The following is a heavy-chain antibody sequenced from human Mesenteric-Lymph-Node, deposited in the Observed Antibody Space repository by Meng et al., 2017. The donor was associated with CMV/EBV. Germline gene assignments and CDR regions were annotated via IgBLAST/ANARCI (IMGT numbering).Heavy chain of an antibody. CDR1: GSTFSSYA. Sequence: GESLKISCAASGSTFSSYAMSWVRQAPGKGLEWVSVISGSGDSTYYADSVKGRFTISRDNSKNTLYLKMNSLRAEDTAVYYCAKDTFYDSSGRVEYWGRGTLVTVSS. CDR2: ISGSGDST. J-gene: IGHJ4*02. CDR3: AKDTFYDSSGRVEY. D-gene: IGHD3-22*01. V-gene: IGHV3-23*01.